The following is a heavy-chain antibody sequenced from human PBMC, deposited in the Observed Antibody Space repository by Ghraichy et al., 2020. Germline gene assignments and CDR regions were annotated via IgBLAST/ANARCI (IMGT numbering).Heavy chain of an antibody. Sequence: LSLTCAASGFTFSNAWMSWVRQAPGKGLEWVGRIKSKTDGGTTDYAAPVKGRFTISRDDSKNTLYLQMNSLKTEDTAVYYCTTPVGATTPDHYYYYYGMDVWGQGTTVTVSS. CDR2: IKSKTDGGTT. V-gene: IGHV3-15*01. J-gene: IGHJ6*02. CDR1: GFTFSNAW. D-gene: IGHD1-26*01. CDR3: TTPVGATTPDHYYYYYGMDV.